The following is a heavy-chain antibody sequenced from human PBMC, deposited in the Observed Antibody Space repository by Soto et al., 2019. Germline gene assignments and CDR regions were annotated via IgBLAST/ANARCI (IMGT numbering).Heavy chain of an antibody. CDR3: AKEVGIYSSSWYGWFDP. J-gene: IGHJ5*02. D-gene: IGHD6-13*01. CDR1: GLNLVDLG. Sequence: AGGLLRLPNAAAGLNLVDLGISRVRQTTGKGLEWVSAISGSGGSTYYADSVKGRFTISRDNSKNTLYLQMNSLRAEDTAVYYCAKEVGIYSSSWYGWFDPWGQGTLVTSPQ. V-gene: IGHV3-23*01. CDR2: ISGSGGST.